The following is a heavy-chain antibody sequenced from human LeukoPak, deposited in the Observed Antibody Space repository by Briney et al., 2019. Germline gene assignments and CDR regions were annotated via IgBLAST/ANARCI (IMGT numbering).Heavy chain of an antibody. CDR1: GFTFDDYA. D-gene: IGHD1-14*01. CDR2: ISGDGGST. CDR3: AKDSASNRRGAFDI. J-gene: IGHJ3*02. V-gene: IGHV3-43*02. Sequence: GGSLRLSYAASGFTFDDYAMHWVRQAPGKGLEWASLISGDGGSTYYADSVKGRFTISRDNSKNSLYLQMNILRTDDTALYYCAKDSASNRRGAFDIWGQGTMVTVSS.